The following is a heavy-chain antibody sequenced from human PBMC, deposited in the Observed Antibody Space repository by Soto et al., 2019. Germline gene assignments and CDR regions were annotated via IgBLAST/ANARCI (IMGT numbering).Heavy chain of an antibody. J-gene: IGHJ4*02. CDR2: IKSKTDGGTT. V-gene: IGHV3-15*01. Sequence: GGSLRLSCAASGFTFCNAWMSWVRQAPGKGLEWVGRIKSKTDGGTTDYAAPVKGRFTISRDDSKNTLYLQMNSLKTEDTAVYYCTTDFFQTPYMVVPAATEVDYWGQGTLVTVSS. D-gene: IGHD2-2*01. CDR3: TTDFFQTPYMVVPAATEVDY. CDR1: GFTFCNAW.